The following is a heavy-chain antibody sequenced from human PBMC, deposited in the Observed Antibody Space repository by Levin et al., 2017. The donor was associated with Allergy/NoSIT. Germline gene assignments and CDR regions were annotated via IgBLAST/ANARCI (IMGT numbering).Heavy chain of an antibody. J-gene: IGHJ4*02. CDR2: INSDGNTT. V-gene: IGHV3-74*01. Sequence: GGSLRLSCAASGFTFSSYWMHWVRQAPGKGLVWVSRINSDGNTTSYADSVKGRFTISRDNAKNTLYLQMNSLRVEDTAVYYCAREVATQSRTFDCWGQGTLVTVSS. CDR3: AREVATQSRTFDC. CDR1: GFTFSSYW. D-gene: IGHD5-12*01.